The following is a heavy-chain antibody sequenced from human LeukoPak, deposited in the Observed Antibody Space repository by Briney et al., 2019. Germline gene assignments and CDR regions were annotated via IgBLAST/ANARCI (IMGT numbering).Heavy chain of an antibody. CDR1: GFTFSSYE. V-gene: IGHV3-48*03. D-gene: IGHD3-10*01. CDR2: ITSSSSSR. Sequence: GGSLRLSCAASGFTFSSYEMNWVRQAPGKGLEWVPYITSSSSSRYYADSVKGRFTISRDNAKNSLYPQMNSLRAEDTAVYYCAREGSPDAFDIWGQGTMVTVSS. J-gene: IGHJ3*02. CDR3: AREGSPDAFDI.